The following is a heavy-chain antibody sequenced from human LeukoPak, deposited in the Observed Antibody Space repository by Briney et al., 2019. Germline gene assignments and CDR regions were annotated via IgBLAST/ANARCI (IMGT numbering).Heavy chain of an antibody. CDR1: GYRFSIYS. D-gene: IGHD4-11*01. J-gene: IGHJ3*01. Sequence: ASVKVSCKASGYRFSIYSISWVRQAPGQGLERMGWISGYNGNAIYAQKLQGRLTMTTDTSTTTASMEPRSLRSDDTAVYYCARVLTTVTTYGFDLWGQGTMVTVSS. V-gene: IGHV1-18*01. CDR2: ISGYNGNA. CDR3: ARVLTTVTTYGFDL.